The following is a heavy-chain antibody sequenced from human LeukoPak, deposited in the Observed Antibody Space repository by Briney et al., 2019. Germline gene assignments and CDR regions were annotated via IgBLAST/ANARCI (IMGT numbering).Heavy chain of an antibody. CDR2: ISLGGGGT. CDR1: GLTFTSYA. CDR3: AKDVFVDFASNSRFDY. Sequence: GDSHRLSCAASGLTFTSYAMTWVRQAPGKWLEWVSSISLGGGGTYYADSVKGRFTVSRDNSKNILYLQMNSLGAGDTAVYYCAKDVFVDFASNSRFDYWGQGTLVTVSS. V-gene: IGHV3-23*01. J-gene: IGHJ4*02. D-gene: IGHD2-2*01.